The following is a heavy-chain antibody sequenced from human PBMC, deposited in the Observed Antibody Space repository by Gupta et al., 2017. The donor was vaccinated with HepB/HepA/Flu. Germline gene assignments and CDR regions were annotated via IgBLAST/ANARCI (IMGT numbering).Heavy chain of an antibody. V-gene: IGHV3-30*18. J-gene: IGHJ6*03. D-gene: IGHD3-3*01. CDR2: ISDDGSNK. CDR1: GFTFSSYG. CDR3: AKVSSKGDFWSGYYGYYYMDV. Sequence: QVQLVESGGGVVQPGRSLRLSCAASGFTFSSYGMHGVRQAPGKGLEWVAVISDDGSNKYYADSVKGRFTISRDNSKNTLYLQMNSLRAEDTAVYYCAKVSSKGDFWSGYYGYYYMDVWGKGTTVTVSS.